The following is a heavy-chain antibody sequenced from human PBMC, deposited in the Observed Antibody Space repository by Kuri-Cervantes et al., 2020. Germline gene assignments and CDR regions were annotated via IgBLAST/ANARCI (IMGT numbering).Heavy chain of an antibody. CDR3: AKEGVEYCSSTSCLASFDY. CDR2: IYSGGST. CDR1: GFTVSSNY. J-gene: IGHJ4*02. V-gene: IGHV3-53*01. D-gene: IGHD2-2*01. Sequence: ETLSLTCAASGFTVSSNYMSWVRQAPGKGLEWVSVIYSGGSTYYADSVKGRFTISRDNSKNTLYLQMNSLRAEDTAVYYCAKEGVEYCSSTSCLASFDYWGQGTLVTVSS.